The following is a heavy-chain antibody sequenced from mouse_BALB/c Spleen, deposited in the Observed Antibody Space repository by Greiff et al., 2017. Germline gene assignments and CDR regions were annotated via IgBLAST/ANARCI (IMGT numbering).Heavy chain of an antibody. Sequence: EVQVVESGGGLVQPGGSRKLSCAASGFTFSSFGMHWVRQAPEKGLEWVAYISSGSSTIYYADTVKGRFTISRDNPKNTLFLQMTSLRSEDTAMYYCARSMITPYFDYWGQGTTLTVS. CDR1: GFTFSSFG. CDR3: ARSMITPYFDY. J-gene: IGHJ2*01. V-gene: IGHV5-17*02. D-gene: IGHD2-4*01. CDR2: ISSGSSTI.